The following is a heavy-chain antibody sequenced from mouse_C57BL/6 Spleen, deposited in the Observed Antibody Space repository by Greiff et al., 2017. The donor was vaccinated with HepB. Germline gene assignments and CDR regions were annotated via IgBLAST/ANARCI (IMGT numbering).Heavy chain of an antibody. CDR1: GYTFTSYD. Sequence: QVQLQQSGPELVKPGASVKLSCKASGYTFTSYDINWVKQRPGQGLEWIGWIYPRDGSTKYNEKFKGKATLTVDTSSSTAYMELHSLTSEDSAVYCCAREGNYYGSSYSLAMDYWGQGTSVTVSS. V-gene: IGHV1-85*01. CDR2: IYPRDGST. CDR3: AREGNYYGSSYSLAMDY. J-gene: IGHJ4*01. D-gene: IGHD1-1*01.